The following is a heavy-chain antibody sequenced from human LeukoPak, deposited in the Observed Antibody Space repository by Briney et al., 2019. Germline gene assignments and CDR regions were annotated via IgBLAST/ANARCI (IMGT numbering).Heavy chain of an antibody. D-gene: IGHD3-22*01. J-gene: IGHJ5*02. V-gene: IGHV3-21*01. CDR1: GFTFSSYS. CDR3: ARDRKKNYYDSSGYYWFDP. CDR2: ISSSSSYI. Sequence: GGSLRLSCAASGFTFSSYSMNWVRQAPGKGLEWVSSISSSSSYIYYADSVKGRFTISRDNAKNSLYLQMNSLRAEDTAVYYCARDRKKNYYDSSGYYWFDPWGRGTLVTVSS.